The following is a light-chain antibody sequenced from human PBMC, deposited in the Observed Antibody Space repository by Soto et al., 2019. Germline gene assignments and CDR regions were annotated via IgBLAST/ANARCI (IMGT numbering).Light chain of an antibody. CDR3: NSYTSSSTYV. J-gene: IGLJ1*01. CDR1: SNDVGGYNY. Sequence: QSVLTQPASVSGSPGQSITISCTGTSNDVGGYNYVSWYQHRPGKAPKLMIYEVSNRPSGVSNRFSGSKSGNTASLSISGLQAEDEADYYCNSYTSSSTYVFGTGTKLTVL. V-gene: IGLV2-14*01. CDR2: EVS.